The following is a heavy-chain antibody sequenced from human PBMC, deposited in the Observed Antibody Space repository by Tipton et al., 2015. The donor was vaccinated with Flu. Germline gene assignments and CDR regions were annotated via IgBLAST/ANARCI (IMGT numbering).Heavy chain of an antibody. CDR1: GSSFSSYW. J-gene: IGHJ4*02. CDR2: ICPDDSDT. CDR3: VRQNCGGDCYPDY. D-gene: IGHD2-21*02. V-gene: IGHV5-51*01. Sequence: QLVQSGAEVKKPGESLKISCKGSGSSFSSYWIAWVRQMPGKGLEWMGIICPDDSDTKYSPSFQGHVTFSADKSVNTAYLQWSSLKASDTAIYFCVRQNCGGDCYPDYWGQGTLVTVSS.